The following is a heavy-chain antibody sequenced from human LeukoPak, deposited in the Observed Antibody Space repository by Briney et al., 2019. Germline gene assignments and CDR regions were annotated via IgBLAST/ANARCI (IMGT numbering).Heavy chain of an antibody. CDR3: ARLSGSNFGWNYFDY. CDR1: GFTFDDYG. D-gene: IGHD4-11*01. Sequence: GGSLRLSCAASGFTFDDYGMSWVRQAPGKGLEWVSGINWNGASTGYADSVKGRFTISRDNAKNSLYLQVNSLRAEDTALYYCARLSGSNFGWNYFDYWGQGTQVTVSS. J-gene: IGHJ4*02. CDR2: INWNGAST. V-gene: IGHV3-20*04.